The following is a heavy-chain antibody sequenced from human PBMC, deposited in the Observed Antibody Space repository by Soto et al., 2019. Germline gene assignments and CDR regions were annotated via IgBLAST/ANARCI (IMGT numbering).Heavy chain of an antibody. CDR3: ARAPYYNFWSGYADNWFDP. CDR2: INTDGST. D-gene: IGHD3-3*01. V-gene: IGHV3-74*01. Sequence: GGSLRLSCAASGFTFSTYWMHWVRQAPGKGLVWVSRINTDGSTNYNPSLRSRVTISVDTSKNQFSLELTSVTAADTALYYCARAPYYNFWSGYADNWFDPWGQGTLVTVSS. CDR1: GFTFSTYW. J-gene: IGHJ5*02.